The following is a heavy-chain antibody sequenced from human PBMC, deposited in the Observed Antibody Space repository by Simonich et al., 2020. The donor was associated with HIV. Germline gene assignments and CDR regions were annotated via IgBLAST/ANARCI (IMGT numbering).Heavy chain of an antibody. Sequence: QVQLQQWGAGLLKPSETLSLTCAVYGGSFSGYFWSWIRQPPGGGLEWIAEFNHSGSTTTTPSPKRRLTIAGDTSKNQFSLKLISVTAADTAVYYCARHRRVGATTGDAFDIWGQGTMVTVSS. CDR3: ARHRRVGATTGDAFDI. CDR1: GGSFSGYF. J-gene: IGHJ3*02. D-gene: IGHD1-26*01. CDR2: FNHSGST. V-gene: IGHV4-34*01.